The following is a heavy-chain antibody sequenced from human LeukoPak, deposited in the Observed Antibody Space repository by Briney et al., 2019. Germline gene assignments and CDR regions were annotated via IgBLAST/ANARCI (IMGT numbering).Heavy chain of an antibody. Sequence: SSETLSLTCTVSGGSISSYYWSWIRQPAGKGLEWIGRIYTSGSTNYNPSLKSRVTVSVDKSKNQFSLKLSSVTAADTAVYYCARLITRVGAFDIWGQGTMVTVSS. D-gene: IGHD3-16*01. V-gene: IGHV4-4*07. CDR2: IYTSGST. J-gene: IGHJ3*02. CDR3: ARLITRVGAFDI. CDR1: GGSISSYY.